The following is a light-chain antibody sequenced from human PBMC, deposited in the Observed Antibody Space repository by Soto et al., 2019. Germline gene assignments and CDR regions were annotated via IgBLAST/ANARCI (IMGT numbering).Light chain of an antibody. J-gene: IGLJ2*01. CDR2: EVS. CDR3: SSYTTSRTMV. Sequence: QSALTQPASVSGSPGQSITISCTGTSSDVGGYNYVSWYQQHPGKAPKHMIYEVSNRPSGVSNRFSGYKSCNTASLTISGLQAEDEADYYCSSYTTSRTMVFGGGTKLTVL. CDR1: SSDVGGYNY. V-gene: IGLV2-14*01.